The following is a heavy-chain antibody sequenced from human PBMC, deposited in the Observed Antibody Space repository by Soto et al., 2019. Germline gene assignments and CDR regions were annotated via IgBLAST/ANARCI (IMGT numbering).Heavy chain of an antibody. D-gene: IGHD1-26*01. CDR3: ARGSAFIGLDY. V-gene: IGHV3-21*01. J-gene: IGHJ4*02. Sequence: GGSLILSCAVSRFIFGRYSMNWVRQAPGKGLEWVSSIGTSGGYIYDTDSVKGRFTISRDNTKDSLYLQMNSLRAEDTAIYYCARGSAFIGLDYWGQGTPVTVSS. CDR1: RFIFGRYS. CDR2: IGTSGGYI.